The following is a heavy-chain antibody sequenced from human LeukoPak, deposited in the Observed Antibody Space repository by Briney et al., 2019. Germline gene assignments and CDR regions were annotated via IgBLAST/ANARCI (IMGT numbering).Heavy chain of an antibody. CDR1: GFTVSSNY. Sequence: GGSLRLSCAASGFTVSSNYMSWVRQAPGKGLEWVSVIYSGGSTYYADSVKGRFTISRDNSKNTLYLQMNSLRADDTAVYYCAMKAVPRPRLHDAFDFWGQGTVVGVS. D-gene: IGHD5-24*01. CDR2: IYSGGST. V-gene: IGHV3-53*01. J-gene: IGHJ3*01. CDR3: AMKAVPRPRLHDAFDF.